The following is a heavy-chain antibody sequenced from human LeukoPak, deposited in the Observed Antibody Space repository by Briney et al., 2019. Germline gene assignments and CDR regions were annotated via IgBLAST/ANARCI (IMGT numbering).Heavy chain of an antibody. CDR2: ISYDGSNK. V-gene: IGHV3-30*04. CDR1: GFTFSSYA. CDR3: ASSIAAAGTGHY. Sequence: GGSLRLSCAASGFTFSSYAMHWVRQAPGKGLEWVAVISYDGSNKYYADSVKGRFTISRDNSKNTLYLQMNSLRAEDTAVYYCASSIAAAGTGHYWGQGTLVTVSS. J-gene: IGHJ4*02. D-gene: IGHD6-13*01.